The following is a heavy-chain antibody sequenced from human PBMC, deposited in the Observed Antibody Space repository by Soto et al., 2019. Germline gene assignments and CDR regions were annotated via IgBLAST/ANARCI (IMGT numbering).Heavy chain of an antibody. J-gene: IGHJ4*02. Sequence: ASVKVSCKASGYTFTSYYMHWVRQAPGQGLEWMGIINPSGDSTSYAQKFQGRVTMTRDTSTSTVYMELSSLRSEDTAVYYCARSFYDYVWGSYRSAHFDYWGQGTLVTVSS. CDR3: ARSFYDYVWGSYRSAHFDY. V-gene: IGHV1-46*01. CDR1: GYTFTSYY. D-gene: IGHD3-16*02. CDR2: INPSGDST.